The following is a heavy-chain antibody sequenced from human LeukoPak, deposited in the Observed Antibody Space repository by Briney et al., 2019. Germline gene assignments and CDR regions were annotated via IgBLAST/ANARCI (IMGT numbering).Heavy chain of an antibody. CDR2: IYHSGST. Sequence: SETLSLTCAVYGGSFSGYYWSWIRQPPGKGLEWIGYIYHSGSTYYNPSLKSRVTISVDRSKNQFSLKLSSVTAADTAVYYCARGDHYTVVTDYWGQGTLVTVSS. D-gene: IGHD4-23*01. CDR3: ARGDHYTVVTDY. CDR1: GGSFSGYY. V-gene: IGHV4-34*01. J-gene: IGHJ4*02.